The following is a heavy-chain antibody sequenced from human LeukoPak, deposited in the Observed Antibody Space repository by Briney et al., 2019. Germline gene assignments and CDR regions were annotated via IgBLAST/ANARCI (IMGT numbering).Heavy chain of an antibody. CDR3: ARFISYDSSGHDAFDI. Sequence: GESLKISCKGSGYSFTSYWIGWVRQIPGKGLEWMGIIYPGDSDTRYSPSFQGQVTISADKSISTAYLQWSSLKASDTAMYYCARFISYDSSGHDAFDIWGQGTMVTVSS. D-gene: IGHD3-22*01. V-gene: IGHV5-51*01. J-gene: IGHJ3*02. CDR2: IYPGDSDT. CDR1: GYSFTSYW.